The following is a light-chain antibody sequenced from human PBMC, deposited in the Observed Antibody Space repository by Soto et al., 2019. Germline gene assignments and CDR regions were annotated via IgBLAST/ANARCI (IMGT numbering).Light chain of an antibody. J-gene: IGKJ4*01. CDR3: QLSTILPLR. CDR2: DIF. CDR1: QSVDSN. Sequence: IVVKMSPAALSVSTGERVTLSCRVSQSVDSNFAWYQQRPGQAPRLVIYDIFTRATGVPTRISGSGSGTEFTLTISCLQSEDFTLYCSQLSTILPLRFCGGAKV. V-gene: IGKV3D-15*01.